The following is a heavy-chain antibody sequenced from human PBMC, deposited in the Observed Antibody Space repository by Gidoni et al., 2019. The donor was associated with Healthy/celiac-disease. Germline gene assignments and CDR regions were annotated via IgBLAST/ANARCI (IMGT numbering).Heavy chain of an antibody. D-gene: IGHD6-6*01. CDR2: IYYSGST. V-gene: IGHV4-39*01. Sequence: QLQLQESGPGLVKPSETLSLTCTVSGGSIRSSSYYWGWISQPPGKGLEWIGSIYYSGSTYYNPSLKSRVTISVDTSKNQFSLKLSSVTAADTAVYYCARYSSSAGYYYYGMDVWGQGTTVTVSS. CDR1: GGSIRSSSYY. J-gene: IGHJ6*02. CDR3: ARYSSSAGYYYYGMDV.